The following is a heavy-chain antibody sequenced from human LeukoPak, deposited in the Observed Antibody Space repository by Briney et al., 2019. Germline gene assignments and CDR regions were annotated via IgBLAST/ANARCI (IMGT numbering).Heavy chain of an antibody. CDR1: GYTLTELS. J-gene: IGHJ5*02. CDR3: ARGPPSRVAWSGARHFDP. CDR2: FDPEDGET. D-gene: IGHD3-3*01. Sequence: GASVKVSCKVSGYTLTELSMHWVRQAPGKGLEWMGGFDPEDGETIYAQKFQGRVTITRKTSISTAYMELSSLRSEDTAVYYCARGPPSRVAWSGARHFDPWGKGTLVTVSS. V-gene: IGHV1-24*01.